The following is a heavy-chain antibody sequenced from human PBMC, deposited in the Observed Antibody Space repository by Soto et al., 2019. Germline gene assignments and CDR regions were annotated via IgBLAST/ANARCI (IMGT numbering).Heavy chain of an antibody. CDR1: GGSFSGYY. V-gene: IGHV4-34*01. CDR2: INHSGST. CDR3: ARGRPYYYGSGSYYFDY. J-gene: IGHJ4*02. D-gene: IGHD3-10*01. Sequence: QVQLQQWGAGLLKPSETLSLTCAVYGGSFSGYYWSWIRQPPGKGLEWIGEINHSGSTNYNPSLKRGVTISGDTSKNQYPGKLSSVTAADTAVYYCARGRPYYYGSGSYYFDYWGQGTLVTVSS.